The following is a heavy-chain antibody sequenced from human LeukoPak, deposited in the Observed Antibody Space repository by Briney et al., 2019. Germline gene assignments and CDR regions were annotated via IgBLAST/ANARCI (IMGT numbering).Heavy chain of an antibody. CDR3: PCLYGSGSNYLDY. CDR2: IYYSGST. Sequence: SETLSLTCSVSAGSIRSDNYYWRWIRQFPGKGLEWIGYIYYSGSTYYNPSLKSRVTISLDTSKSHFSLNLNSMTAADTAIYYCPCLYGSGSNYLDYWGQGTLVTVSS. CDR1: AGSIRSDNYY. V-gene: IGHV4-31*06. J-gene: IGHJ4*02. D-gene: IGHD3-10*01.